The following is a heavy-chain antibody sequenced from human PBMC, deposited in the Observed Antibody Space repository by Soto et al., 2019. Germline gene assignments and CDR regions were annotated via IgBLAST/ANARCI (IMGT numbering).Heavy chain of an antibody. D-gene: IGHD3-9*01. CDR3: ARHSDIPDLLGDWFDP. V-gene: IGHV4-39*01. Sequence: QLQLQESGPGLVKPSETLSLTCTVSGGSISSSSYYWGWIRQPPGKGLEWIGSIYYSGSTYYNPSFKSRVTVSVDTSKSQFALKLGSVTAADTAVYYCARHSDIPDLLGDWFDPWGQGTLVTVSS. CDR1: GGSISSSSYY. CDR2: IYYSGST. J-gene: IGHJ5*02.